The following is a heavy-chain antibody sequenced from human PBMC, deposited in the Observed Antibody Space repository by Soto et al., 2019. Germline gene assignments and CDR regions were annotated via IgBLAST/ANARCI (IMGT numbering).Heavy chain of an antibody. V-gene: IGHV3-15*07. CDR2: IKSKTDGGTT. CDR1: GFTFSNAW. J-gene: IGHJ6*02. Sequence: GGSLRLSCAASGFTFSNAWMNWVRQAPGKGLEWVGRIKSKTDGGTTDYAAPVKXRFTISRDDSKNTLYLQMNSLKTEDTAVXXXXXXXXXXXHTIFGVVTLYYYYGMDVWGQETTLTVSS. CDR3: XXXXXXXXHTIFGVVTLYYYYGMDV. D-gene: IGHD3-3*01.